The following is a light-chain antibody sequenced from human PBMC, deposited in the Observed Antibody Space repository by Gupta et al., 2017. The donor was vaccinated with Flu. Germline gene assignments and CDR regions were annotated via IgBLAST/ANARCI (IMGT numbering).Light chain of an antibody. Sequence: DIQMRQSPSSLSASVGDRVTITCRSSQDIMTYVNWYQQKPGKAPKLLIHAASILQNGVPARFIGSGSETTFTLTITGLQPEDFGVFYCQQSYTTPHSFGQGTKLDLK. J-gene: IGKJ2*01. CDR3: QQSYTTPHS. CDR1: QDIMTY. V-gene: IGKV1-39*01. CDR2: AAS.